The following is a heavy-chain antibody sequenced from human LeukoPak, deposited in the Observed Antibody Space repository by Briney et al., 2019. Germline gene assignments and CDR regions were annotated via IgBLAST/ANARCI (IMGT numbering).Heavy chain of an antibody. D-gene: IGHD6-19*01. Sequence: GGSLRLSCAASGFTFSNAWMSWVRQAPGKGLEWVGRIKSKTDGGTTDYAAPVKGRFTISRDDSKNTLYLQMNSLKTEDTAVYYCATSQQWLVRGSWCFDLWGRGTLVTVSS. CDR2: IKSKTDGGTT. V-gene: IGHV3-15*01. J-gene: IGHJ2*01. CDR3: ATSQQWLVRGSWCFDL. CDR1: GFTFSNAW.